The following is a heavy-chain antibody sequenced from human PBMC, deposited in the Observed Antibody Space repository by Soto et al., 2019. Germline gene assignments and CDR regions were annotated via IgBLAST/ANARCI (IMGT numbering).Heavy chain of an antibody. V-gene: IGHV3-21*01. Sequence: GSLRLSCAASGFTFSSYSMNWVRQAPGKGLEWVSSISSSSYIYYADSVKGRFTISRDNAKNSLYLQMNSLRAEDTAVYYCARGKANTAMVFDYWGQGTLVTVSS. CDR3: ARGKANTAMVFDY. D-gene: IGHD5-18*01. J-gene: IGHJ4*02. CDR2: ISSSSYI. CDR1: GFTFSSYS.